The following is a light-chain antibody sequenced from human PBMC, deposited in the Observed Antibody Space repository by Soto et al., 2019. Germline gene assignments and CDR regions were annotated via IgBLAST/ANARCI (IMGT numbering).Light chain of an antibody. CDR2: GAS. V-gene: IGKV3-15*01. CDR1: QSVTTN. Sequence: EIAMTQSPATLSVSPGERDTLSCRASQSVTTNLAWFQQKPGQAPRLLIYGASTRATGIPATFSGSGSGTEFTLTFSSLQSEDFAVYYCQQYNNWPRTFGQGTTVEIK. CDR3: QQYNNWPRT. J-gene: IGKJ1*01.